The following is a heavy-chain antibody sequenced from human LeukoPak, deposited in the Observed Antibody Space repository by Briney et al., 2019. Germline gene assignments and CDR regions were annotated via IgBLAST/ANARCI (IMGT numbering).Heavy chain of an antibody. V-gene: IGHV3-23*01. CDR3: AKAYCNSTSCYAQGYYGMDV. D-gene: IGHD2-2*01. J-gene: IGHJ6*02. CDR1: GFTFSSYA. Sequence: PGGSLRLSCAASGFTFSSYAMSWVRQAPGKGLEWVSAISGSGGYSYYADSVKGRVTISRDNSKKTLYLQMNSLRADDTAVYYCAKAYCNSTSCYAQGYYGMDVWGQGTTVTVSS. CDR2: ISGSGGYS.